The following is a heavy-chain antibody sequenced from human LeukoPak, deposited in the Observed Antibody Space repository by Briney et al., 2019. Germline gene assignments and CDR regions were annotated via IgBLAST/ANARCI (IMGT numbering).Heavy chain of an antibody. CDR2: IVVGSGNT. J-gene: IGHJ4*02. CDR1: VFAFTSSV. V-gene: IGHV1-58*02. D-gene: IGHD3-10*01. Sequence: PLASVKVSCKASVFAFTSSVMQWVRQARGQRLEWIGWIVVGSGNTNYAQKFQERVTITRDMSTSTAYMELSSLRSEDTAVYYCAASTMVRGVINGPPDYWGQGTLVTVSS. CDR3: AASTMVRGVINGPPDY.